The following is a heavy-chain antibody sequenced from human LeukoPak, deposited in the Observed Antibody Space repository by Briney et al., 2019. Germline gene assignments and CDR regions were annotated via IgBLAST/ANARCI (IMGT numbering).Heavy chain of an antibody. CDR2: IYYSGNT. Sequence: SETLSLTCTVSGGSLSSYYWSWIRQPPGTGREGIGDIYYSGNTNYNPSPKSRVTISEDTSKNQFSLKLSSVTAADTAVYYCARAGYSSGWYAYDYYYGMDVWGQGTTVTVSS. D-gene: IGHD6-19*01. V-gene: IGHV4-59*01. CDR1: GGSLSSYY. CDR3: ARAGYSSGWYAYDYYYGMDV. J-gene: IGHJ6*02.